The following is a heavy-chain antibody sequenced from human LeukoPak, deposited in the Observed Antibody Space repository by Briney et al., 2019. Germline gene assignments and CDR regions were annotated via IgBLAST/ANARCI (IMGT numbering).Heavy chain of an antibody. CDR1: GYTFTGYY. Sequence: GASVKVSCKASGYTFTGYYMHWVRQAPGQGLEWMGWINPNSGGTNYAQKFQGRVTMTRDTSISTAYMELSRLRSDDTAVYYCAXXXXXSGSYCGGVEHTSFDYWGQGTLVTVSS. D-gene: IGHD1-26*01. CDR3: AXXXXXSGSYCGGVEHTSFDY. J-gene: IGHJ4*02. V-gene: IGHV1-2*02. CDR2: INPNSGGT.